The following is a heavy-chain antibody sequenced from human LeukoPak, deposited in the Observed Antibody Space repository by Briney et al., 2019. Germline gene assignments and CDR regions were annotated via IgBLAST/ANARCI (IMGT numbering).Heavy chain of an antibody. CDR2: ISAYNGNT. CDR3: ARDLVGATRGCGPFDY. D-gene: IGHD1-26*01. CDR1: GYTFTSYG. J-gene: IGHJ4*02. V-gene: IGHV1-18*01. Sequence: ASVKVSCKASGYTFTSYGISWVRQAPGQGLEWMGWISAYNGNTNYAQKLQGRVTMTTDTSTSTAYMELRSLRSDDTAVYYCARDLVGATRGCGPFDYWGQGTLVTVSS.